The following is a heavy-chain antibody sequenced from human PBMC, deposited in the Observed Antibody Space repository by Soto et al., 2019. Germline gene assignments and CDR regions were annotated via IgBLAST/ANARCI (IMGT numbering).Heavy chain of an antibody. D-gene: IGHD6-13*01. Sequence: PSETLSLTCAVYGGSFSGYYWSWIRQPPGKGLEWIGEINHSGSTNYNPSLKSRVTISVDTSKNQFSLKLSSVTAADTAVYYCARGRQLDYYYCGMDVWGQGTTVTVSS. J-gene: IGHJ6*02. CDR3: ARGRQLDYYYCGMDV. CDR2: INHSGST. V-gene: IGHV4-34*01. CDR1: GGSFSGYY.